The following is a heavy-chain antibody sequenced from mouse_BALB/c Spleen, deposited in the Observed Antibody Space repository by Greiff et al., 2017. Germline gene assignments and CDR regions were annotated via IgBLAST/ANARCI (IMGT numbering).Heavy chain of an antibody. J-gene: IGHJ4*01. CDR1: GYTFTSYY. Sequence: VQLQESGPELVKPGASVRISCKASGYTFTSYYIHWVKQRPGQGLEWIGWIYPGNVNTKYNEKFKGKATLTADKSSSTAYMQLSSLTSEDSAVYFCATGYAYYYAMDYWGQGTSVTVSS. V-gene: IGHV1S56*01. CDR2: IYPGNVNT. CDR3: ATGYAYYYAMDY. D-gene: IGHD6-5*01.